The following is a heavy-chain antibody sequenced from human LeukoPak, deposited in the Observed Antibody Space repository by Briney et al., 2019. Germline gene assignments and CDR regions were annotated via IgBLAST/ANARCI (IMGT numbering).Heavy chain of an antibody. J-gene: IGHJ6*02. CDR2: IIPILGIA. Sequence: GASVKVSCKASGGTFSSYAISWVRQAPGQGLEWMGRIIPILGIANYAQKFQGRVTITADKSTSTAYMELSSLRSEDTAVYYCARDEDQLPALNYYYYGMDVWGQGTTVTVSS. D-gene: IGHD2-2*01. CDR1: GGTFSSYA. CDR3: ARDEDQLPALNYYYYGMDV. V-gene: IGHV1-69*04.